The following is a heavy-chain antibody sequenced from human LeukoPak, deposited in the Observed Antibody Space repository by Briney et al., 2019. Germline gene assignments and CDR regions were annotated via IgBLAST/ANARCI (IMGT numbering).Heavy chain of an antibody. CDR2: IDQGGSTK. J-gene: IGHJ6*03. D-gene: IGHD6-6*01. CDR3: ARDLRIAARPGWHYYYMDV. V-gene: IGHV3-7*01. Sequence: GGSLRLSCAASGFTFNTYWMIWVRQAPGKGLEWVANIDQGGSTKYYVDSVKGRFTISRDNAKNSLYLQMNSLRAEDTAVYYCARDLRIAARPGWHYYYMDVWGKGTTVTVSS. CDR1: GFTFNTYW.